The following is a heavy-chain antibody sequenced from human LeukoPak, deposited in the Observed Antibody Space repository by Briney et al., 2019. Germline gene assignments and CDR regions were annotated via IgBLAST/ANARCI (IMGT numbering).Heavy chain of an antibody. Sequence: KPGGSLRLSCAASGFTFSNAWMNWVRQVPGKGLEWVGRIKANVDGGTTDYAAPVKGRFSISRDDSRGTLYLQMNSLKNDDTGVYYCATLAGGYYYYYYMDVWGKGTTVTVSS. CDR3: ATLAGGYYYYYYMDV. CDR1: GFTFSNAW. D-gene: IGHD2-15*01. CDR2: IKANVDGGTT. J-gene: IGHJ6*03. V-gene: IGHV3-15*01.